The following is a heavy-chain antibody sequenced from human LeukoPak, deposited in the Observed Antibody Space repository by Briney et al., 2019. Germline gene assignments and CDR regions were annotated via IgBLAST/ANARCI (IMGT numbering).Heavy chain of an antibody. CDR1: GYTFIDHY. D-gene: IGHD3-22*01. J-gene: IGHJ4*02. Sequence: GASVKVSCKPSGYTFIDHYLHWVRQAPGQGLESLGWIDPDTGDTNYPQKFQGRVTMNRDTSSSTAYMELNRLRSDDTAVYYCARAGHNSNSGGYDFWGLGTLVTVSS. CDR2: IDPDTGDT. V-gene: IGHV1-2*02. CDR3: ARAGHNSNSGGYDF.